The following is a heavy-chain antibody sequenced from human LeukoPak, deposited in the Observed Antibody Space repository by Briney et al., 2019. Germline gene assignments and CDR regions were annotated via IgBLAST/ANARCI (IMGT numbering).Heavy chain of an antibody. D-gene: IGHD2-2*01. J-gene: IGHJ6*03. CDR2: IWYDGSNK. Sequence: PGGSLRLSCAASGFTFSSYGMHWVRQAPGKGLEWEAVIWYDGSNKYYADSVKGRFTISRDNSKNTLYLQMNSLRAEDTAVYYCAKDFRPPGRQLADKYYMDVWGKGTTVTVSS. CDR3: AKDFRPPGRQLADKYYMDV. CDR1: GFTFSSYG. V-gene: IGHV3-33*06.